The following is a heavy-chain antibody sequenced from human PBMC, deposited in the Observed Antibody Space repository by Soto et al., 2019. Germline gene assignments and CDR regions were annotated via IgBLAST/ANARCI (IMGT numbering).Heavy chain of an antibody. CDR2: IYYSGST. CDR3: ATDSSGYPFPFGDFDY. D-gene: IGHD3-22*01. Sequence: SETLSLTCTVSGGSISSSSYYWGWIRQPPGKGLEWIGSIYYSGSTYYNPSLKSRVTISVDTSKNQFSLKLSSVTAADTAVYYCATDSSGYPFPFGDFDYWGQGTLVTVSS. J-gene: IGHJ4*02. V-gene: IGHV4-39*01. CDR1: GGSISSSSYY.